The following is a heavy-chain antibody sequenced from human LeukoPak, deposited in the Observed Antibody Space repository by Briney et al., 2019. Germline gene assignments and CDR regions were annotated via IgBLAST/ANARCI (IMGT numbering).Heavy chain of an antibody. Sequence: GGSLRLSCAASGFTFSSYSMNWVRQAPGKGLEWVSSISSSSSYIYYADSVKGRFTISRDNAKNSLYLQMNNLRAEDTAVYYCARVPIVGATVNYFDYWGQGTLVTVSS. CDR3: ARVPIVGATVNYFDY. V-gene: IGHV3-21*01. J-gene: IGHJ4*02. D-gene: IGHD1-26*01. CDR1: GFTFSSYS. CDR2: ISSSSSYI.